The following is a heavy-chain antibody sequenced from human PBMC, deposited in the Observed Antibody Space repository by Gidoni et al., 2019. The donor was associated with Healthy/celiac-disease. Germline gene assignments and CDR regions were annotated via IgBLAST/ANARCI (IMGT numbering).Heavy chain of an antibody. CDR2: IKSKTDGGTT. J-gene: IGHJ4*02. CDR1: GFTFSNSW. Sequence: EVQLVTSGGGLVKPGGSLRLACAASGFTFSNSWLSWVRQAPGKGLEWVGRIKSKTDGGTTDYAAPVKGRFTISREDSKNTLYLQMNSLKTEDTAVYYCTTDGEYSSGWHLGVDYWGQGTLVTVSS. CDR3: TTDGEYSSGWHLGVDY. D-gene: IGHD6-19*01. V-gene: IGHV3-15*01.